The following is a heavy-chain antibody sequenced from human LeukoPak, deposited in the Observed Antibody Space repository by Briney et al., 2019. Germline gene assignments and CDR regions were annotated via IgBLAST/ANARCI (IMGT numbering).Heavy chain of an antibody. CDR1: GFIFRDYW. Sequence: GGSLTLSCAASGFIFRDYWMHWIRQDPEKGRVWVSRINGDETSKIYADYVKGRFTISRDNAKNTLYLQMNSLSAEDTAVYFCARDRAERNWTYHTLFDYWGQGTPVTVSS. CDR2: INGDETSK. D-gene: IGHD1-7*01. J-gene: IGHJ4*02. V-gene: IGHV3-74*01. CDR3: ARDRAERNWTYHTLFDY.